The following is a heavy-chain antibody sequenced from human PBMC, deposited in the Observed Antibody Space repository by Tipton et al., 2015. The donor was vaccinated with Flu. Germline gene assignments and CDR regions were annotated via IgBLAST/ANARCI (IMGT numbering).Heavy chain of an antibody. J-gene: IGHJ4*02. D-gene: IGHD3-22*01. CDR3: ARAPYSDYDTSGSSFDY. CDR1: GGSISSSAYY. Sequence: GLVKPSETLSLTCTVSGGSISSSAYYWGWIRQTPGKGLEWIGNIYYSGSTFYNPSLKSRVTISVDTSKNQFSLRLSSVTAADTAVYYCARAPYSDYDTSGSSFDYWGQGTLVTVSS. V-gene: IGHV4-39*07. CDR2: IYYSGST.